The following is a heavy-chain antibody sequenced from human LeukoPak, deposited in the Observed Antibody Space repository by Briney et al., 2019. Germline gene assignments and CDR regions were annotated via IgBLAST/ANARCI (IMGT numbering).Heavy chain of an antibody. V-gene: IGHV3-23*01. CDR1: GFTFSSYA. Sequence: GGSLRLSCAASGFTFSSYAMSWVRQAPGKGLEWVSAISGSGGSTYYADSVKGRFTISRDNSKNTLYLQMNSLRAEDTAVYYCAKVYSSGWYLGFLQDYWGQGTLVTVSS. J-gene: IGHJ4*02. CDR2: ISGSGGST. CDR3: AKVYSSGWYLGFLQDY. D-gene: IGHD6-19*01.